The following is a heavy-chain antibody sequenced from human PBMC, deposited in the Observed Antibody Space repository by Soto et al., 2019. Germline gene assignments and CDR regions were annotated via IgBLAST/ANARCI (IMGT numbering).Heavy chain of an antibody. CDR3: ARAKYSSSIVGFGWFDP. D-gene: IGHD6-6*01. J-gene: IGHJ5*02. CDR2: IYYSGST. CDR1: GGSISSSSYY. V-gene: IGHV4-39*01. Sequence: QLQLQESGPGLVKPSETLSLTCTVSGGSISSSSYYWGWIRQPPGKGLEWIGSIYYSGSTYYNPSLKSRVTISVDTSKNQFSLKLSSVTAADTAVYYCARAKYSSSIVGFGWFDPWGQGTLVTVSS.